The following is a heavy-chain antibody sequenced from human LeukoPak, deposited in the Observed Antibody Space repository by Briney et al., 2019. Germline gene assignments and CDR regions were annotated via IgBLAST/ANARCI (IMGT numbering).Heavy chain of an antibody. CDR1: GFTFSRYW. CDR2: IKQDGSEK. D-gene: IGHD6-25*01. Sequence: GGSLRLSCAASGFTFSRYWMSWVRQAPGKGLEWVANIKQDGSEKYYVDSVKGRFTISRDNAKNSLYLQMNSLRAEDTAVYYCARGQHAAIYWGQGTLVTVSS. J-gene: IGHJ4*02. CDR3: ARGQHAAIY. V-gene: IGHV3-7*01.